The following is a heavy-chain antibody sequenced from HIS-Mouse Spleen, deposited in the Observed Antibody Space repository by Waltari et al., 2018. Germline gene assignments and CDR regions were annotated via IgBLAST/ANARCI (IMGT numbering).Heavy chain of an antibody. Sequence: QLQLQESGPGLVKPSETLSLTCTVSGGSISSSSYYWGWIRQPPGKGLEWIGSIYYSGRTYYNPAPKSRVTISVDTSKNQFSLKLSSVTAADTAVYYCARQLRWLQLRFWFDPWGQGTLVTVSS. CDR2: IYYSGRT. D-gene: IGHD5-12*01. CDR1: GGSISSSSYY. V-gene: IGHV4-39*07. J-gene: IGHJ5*02. CDR3: ARQLRWLQLRFWFDP.